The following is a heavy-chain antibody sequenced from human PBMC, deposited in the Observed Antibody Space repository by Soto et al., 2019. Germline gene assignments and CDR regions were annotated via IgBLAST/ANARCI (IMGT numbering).Heavy chain of an antibody. D-gene: IGHD1-1*01. V-gene: IGHV1-24*01. CDR3: ATNPSLEPPG. Sequence: ASVKVSCTVSGYSLTELSMHWVRQAPGKGLEWMGGFDPEDGETIYAHKFQGRVTMSEDTSTDTAYMEQSILRSEDTAVYYCATNPSLEPPGWCQGTLVTV. J-gene: IGHJ4*02. CDR2: FDPEDGET. CDR1: GYSLTELS.